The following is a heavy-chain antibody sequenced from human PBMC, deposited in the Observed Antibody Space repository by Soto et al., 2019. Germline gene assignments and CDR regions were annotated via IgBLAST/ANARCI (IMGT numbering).Heavy chain of an antibody. CDR3: VLQLLGTRVPYGMDV. V-gene: IGHV6-1*01. CDR1: GDNVSANSAA. D-gene: IGHD2-2*01. CDR2: AYYRSKWNF. J-gene: IGHJ6*02. Sequence: SHTLSLSCAISGDNVSANSAACNRIRQPPSRGLDWLGRAYYRSKWNFDYAESVKSRMSITPDTAINQSSLQLNSVTPEDTAVYYCVLQLLGTRVPYGMDVWGQRTTVTIS.